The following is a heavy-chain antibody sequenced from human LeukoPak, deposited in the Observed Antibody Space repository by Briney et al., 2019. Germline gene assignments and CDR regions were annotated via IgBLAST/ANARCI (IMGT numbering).Heavy chain of an antibody. Sequence: GGSLRLSRGASGFTFSTYAMTWVRQTPGKGLEWVSAIGGSDGTTYYADSVKGRFTISRDNSKNTLYLQMNSLRAEDTAVYYCAKAPTGYVPDHWGQGTLVTVSP. J-gene: IGHJ4*02. CDR1: GFTFSTYA. V-gene: IGHV3-23*01. CDR2: IGGSDGTT. D-gene: IGHD3-9*01. CDR3: AKAPTGYVPDH.